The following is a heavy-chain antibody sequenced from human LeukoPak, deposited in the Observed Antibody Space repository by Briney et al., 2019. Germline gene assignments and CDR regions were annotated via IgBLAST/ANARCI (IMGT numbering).Heavy chain of an antibody. CDR1: GYSISSGYY. D-gene: IGHD2-21*02. J-gene: IGHJ4*02. CDR3: ARDYGDCRFDY. Sequence: SETLSLTCAVSGYSISSGYYWGWIRQPPGKGLEWIGSIYHSGSTYYNPSLKSRVTISVDTSKNQFSLKLSSVTAADTAVYYCARDYGDCRFDYWGQGTLVTVPS. CDR2: IYHSGST. V-gene: IGHV4-38-2*02.